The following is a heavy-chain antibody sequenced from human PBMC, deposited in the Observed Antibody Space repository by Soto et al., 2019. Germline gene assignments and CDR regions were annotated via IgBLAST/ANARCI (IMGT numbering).Heavy chain of an antibody. CDR3: AMGYNYAPFDP. V-gene: IGHV3-23*01. Sequence: VGSLRLSCAASGSTFSSYAMSWVRQAPGKGLEWVSGISGAGDSTYYADSVKGRFTISRDNSKNTLYVQMNSLRAEDTAVYYCAMGYNYAPFDPWGQGTLVTVSS. D-gene: IGHD5-18*01. J-gene: IGHJ5*02. CDR1: GSTFSSYA. CDR2: ISGAGDST.